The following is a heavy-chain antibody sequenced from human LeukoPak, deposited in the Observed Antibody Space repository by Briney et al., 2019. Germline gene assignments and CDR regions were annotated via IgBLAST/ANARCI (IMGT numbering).Heavy chain of an antibody. V-gene: IGHV3-9*01. D-gene: IGHD6-13*01. CDR1: GFTFSNHW. CDR3: ASPTNRRWYSGIDY. CDR2: ISWNSGSI. Sequence: GGSLRLSCAASGFTFSNHWMLWVRQAPGKGLEWVSGISWNSGSIGYADSVKGRFTISRDNAKNSLYLQMNSLRAEDTAVYYCASPTNRRWYSGIDYWGQGTLVTVSS. J-gene: IGHJ4*02.